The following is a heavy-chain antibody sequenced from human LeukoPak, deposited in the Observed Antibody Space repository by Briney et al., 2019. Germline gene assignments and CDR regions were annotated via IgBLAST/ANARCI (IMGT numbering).Heavy chain of an antibody. CDR1: GYIFTDYY. D-gene: IGHD6-13*01. J-gene: IGHJ4*02. V-gene: IGHV1-2*02. CDR3: ARGAGSSWFDY. Sequence: ASVKVSCKASGYIFTDYYMHWVRQAPGQGLEWMGWMNPNTGVTNFAQKFQGRVTMTRDTSIRTAYMELSRLTSDDTAVYYCARGAGSSWFDYWGQGTLVTVSS. CDR2: MNPNTGVT.